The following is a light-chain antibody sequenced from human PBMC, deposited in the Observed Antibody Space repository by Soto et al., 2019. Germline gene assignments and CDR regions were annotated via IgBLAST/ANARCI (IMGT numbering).Light chain of an antibody. J-gene: IGKJ1*01. CDR2: GAS. Sequence: EIVRTQYPATLSVSPGERATLSCRASQSVRSNLAWYQQKPGQAPRLLIYGASTRATGIPARFSGSGSGTEFTLTISSLQSEDFAVYYCQQYNNLPRTFGQGTKVDIK. V-gene: IGKV3-15*01. CDR3: QQYNNLPRT. CDR1: QSVRSN.